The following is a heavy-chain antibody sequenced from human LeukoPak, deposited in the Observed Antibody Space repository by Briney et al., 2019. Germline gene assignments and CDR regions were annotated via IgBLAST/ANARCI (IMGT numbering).Heavy chain of an antibody. Sequence: GGSLRLSCAASGFTFSSYAMHWVRQAPGKGLEYVSAISSNGGSTYYANSVKGRFTISRDNSKNTLYLQMGSLRAEDMAVYYCVRVATTVTTLGYFDYWGQGTLVTVSS. V-gene: IGHV3-64*01. D-gene: IGHD4-17*01. J-gene: IGHJ4*02. CDR2: ISSNGGST. CDR3: VRVATTVTTLGYFDY. CDR1: GFTFSSYA.